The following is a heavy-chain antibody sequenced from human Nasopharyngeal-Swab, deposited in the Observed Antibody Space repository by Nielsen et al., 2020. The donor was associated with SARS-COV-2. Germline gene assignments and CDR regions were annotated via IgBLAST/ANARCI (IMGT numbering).Heavy chain of an antibody. CDR1: GGPVSSGSYY. Sequence: GSLRLSCTVSGGPVSSGSYYWSWIRQPPGKGLEWIGYIYYSGSTNYNPSLKSRVTISVDTSKNQFSLKLSSVTAADTAVYYCAREGSTSPWNGYYYGMDVWGQGTTVTVSS. V-gene: IGHV4-61*01. J-gene: IGHJ6*02. CDR3: AREGSTSPWNGYYYGMDV. D-gene: IGHD2-2*01. CDR2: IYYSGST.